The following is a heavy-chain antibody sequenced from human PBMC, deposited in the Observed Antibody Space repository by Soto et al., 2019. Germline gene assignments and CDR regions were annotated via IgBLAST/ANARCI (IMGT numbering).Heavy chain of an antibody. Sequence: ASVKVSCKVSGYTLTELSMHWVRQAPGKGLEWMGGFDPEDGETIYAQKFQGRVTMNEDTSTDTAYMELSSLRSEDTAVYYCATGPDGAFDIWGQGTMVTVSS. CDR2: FDPEDGET. V-gene: IGHV1-24*01. J-gene: IGHJ3*02. CDR3: ATGPDGAFDI. CDR1: GYTLTELS.